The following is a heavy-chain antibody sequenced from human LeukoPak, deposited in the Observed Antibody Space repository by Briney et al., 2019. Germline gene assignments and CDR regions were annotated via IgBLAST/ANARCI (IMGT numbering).Heavy chain of an antibody. CDR3: ARESSGYFY. Sequence: GGSLRLSCAASGFTFRNAWMSWVRQAPGKGLAWVSSISSGSSFIYYADSVKGRFTISRNNAKNSLFLQMNSLRAEDTAVYYCARESSGYFYWGQGTLVTVSS. CDR1: GFTFRNAW. J-gene: IGHJ4*02. V-gene: IGHV3-21*01. CDR2: ISSGSSFI. D-gene: IGHD3-22*01.